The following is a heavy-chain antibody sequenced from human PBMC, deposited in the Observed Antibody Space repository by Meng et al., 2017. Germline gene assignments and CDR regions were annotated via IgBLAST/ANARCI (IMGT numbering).Heavy chain of an antibody. V-gene: IGHV1-2*06. CDR1: GYNFLDYW. J-gene: IGHJ4*02. Sequence: ASVKVFCKPSGYNFLDYWLHWVRRAPGQGLEWMGRIDPKSGDTHYAQRFQGRVTMTGDTSISTAYMELSGLRSDDTAMYYCARDEDISAAGKLFGDYWGQGTLVTVSS. CDR2: IDPKSGDT. D-gene: IGHD6-13*01. CDR3: ARDEDISAAGKLFGDY.